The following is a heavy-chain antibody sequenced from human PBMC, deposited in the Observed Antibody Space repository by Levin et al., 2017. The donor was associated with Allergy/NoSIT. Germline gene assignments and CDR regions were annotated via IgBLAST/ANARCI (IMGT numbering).Heavy chain of an antibody. V-gene: IGHV4-30-2*01. Sequence: PSETLSLTCAVSGGSISSGGYSWSWIRQPPGKGLEWIGYIYHSGSTYYNPSLKSRVTISVDRSKNQFSLKLSSVTAADTAVYYCARSPRFTMVRGAFFDIWGQGTMVTVSS. CDR3: ARSPRFTMVRGAFFDI. CDR2: IYHSGST. J-gene: IGHJ3*02. D-gene: IGHD3-10*01. CDR1: GGSISSGGYS.